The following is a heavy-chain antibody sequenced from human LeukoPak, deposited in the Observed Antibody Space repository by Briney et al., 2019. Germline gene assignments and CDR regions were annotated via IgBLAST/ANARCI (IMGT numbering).Heavy chain of an antibody. Sequence: PGRSLRLSCTASGFTFGDYAMSWVRQAPGKGLEWVGFIRSKAYGGTTEYAASVKGRFTISRDDSKSIAYLQMNSLKTEDTAVYYCTRDSADYDILTGYYGYYYYGMDVWGKGTTVTVSS. J-gene: IGHJ6*04. CDR1: GFTFGDYA. CDR2: IRSKAYGGTT. D-gene: IGHD3-9*01. CDR3: TRDSADYDILTGYYGYYYYGMDV. V-gene: IGHV3-49*04.